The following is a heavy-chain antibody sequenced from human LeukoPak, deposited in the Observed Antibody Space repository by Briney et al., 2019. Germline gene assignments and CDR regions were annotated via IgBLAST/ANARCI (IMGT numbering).Heavy chain of an antibody. CDR2: MGSTGRTI. V-gene: IGHV3-11*01. Sequence: GRSLRLSCAASGFTFSDYYMSWIRQAPGKGLEWVSYMGSTGRTIYYADSVKGRFTISRDNSQNTLYLQMNSLRAEDTAIYYCAKAGDATSPGGSFDSWGQGTLVTVSS. CDR1: GFTFSDYY. J-gene: IGHJ4*02. D-gene: IGHD3-16*01. CDR3: AKAGDATSPGGSFDS.